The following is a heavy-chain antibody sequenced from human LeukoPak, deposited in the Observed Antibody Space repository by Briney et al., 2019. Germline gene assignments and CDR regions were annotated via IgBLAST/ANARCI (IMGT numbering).Heavy chain of an antibody. CDR2: IKQDGSEK. J-gene: IGHJ4*02. Sequence: GGSLRLSCAASGFTFSSYWMSWVRQAPGKRLEWVANIKQDGSEKYYVDSVKGRFTISRDNAKNSLYLQMNSLRAEDTAVYYCARVRWLQLRYFDYWGQGTLVTVSS. CDR3: ARVRWLQLRYFDY. V-gene: IGHV3-7*03. CDR1: GFTFSSYW. D-gene: IGHD5-24*01.